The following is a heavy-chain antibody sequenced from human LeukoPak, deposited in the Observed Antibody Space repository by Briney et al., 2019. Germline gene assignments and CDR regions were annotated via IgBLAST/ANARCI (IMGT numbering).Heavy chain of an antibody. CDR1: GFTFSSYA. Sequence: GGTLRLSCAASGFTFSSYAMRGGRQAPGKGVERVAVISYDGSNKYYADSVKGRFTISRDNSKNTLYLQMNSLSAEDTAVYYCAQIGQQLPHWFDPWGQGTLVTVSS. CDR2: ISYDGSNK. V-gene: IGHV3-30-3*01. D-gene: IGHD6-13*01. J-gene: IGHJ5*02. CDR3: AQIGQQLPHWFDP.